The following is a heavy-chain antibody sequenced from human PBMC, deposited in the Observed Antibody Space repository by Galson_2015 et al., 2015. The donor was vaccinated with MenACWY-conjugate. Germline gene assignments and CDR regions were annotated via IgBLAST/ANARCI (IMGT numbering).Heavy chain of an antibody. CDR2: ISGGGGTT. CDR1: GFTFSSYA. D-gene: IGHD5-18*01. CDR3: AKGSRLWLLND. V-gene: IGHV3-23*01. Sequence: SLRLSCAASGFTFSSYAMSWVRQAPGKGLEWVSVISGGGGTTYYADSVKGRFTLSRDNSKSTPHLQMNSLRAEDTAVYYCAKGSRLWLLNDWGQGTLVTVSS. J-gene: IGHJ4*02.